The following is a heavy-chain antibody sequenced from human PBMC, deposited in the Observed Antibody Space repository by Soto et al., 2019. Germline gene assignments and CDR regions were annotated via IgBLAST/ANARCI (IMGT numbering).Heavy chain of an antibody. D-gene: IGHD1-26*01. Sequence: QVQLQQWGAGLLKPSETLSLTCAVYGGSLSGYYWSWIRQPPGKALEWIGEINYSGNTNYNPSLKSRFTISVDTSKNQLFLNLSSVTAADTAMYYCARHHVRGRTIAGAAEFWGQGTLVTVSS. CDR3: ARHHVRGRTIAGAAEF. J-gene: IGHJ4*02. CDR2: INYSGNT. V-gene: IGHV4-34*01. CDR1: GGSLSGYY.